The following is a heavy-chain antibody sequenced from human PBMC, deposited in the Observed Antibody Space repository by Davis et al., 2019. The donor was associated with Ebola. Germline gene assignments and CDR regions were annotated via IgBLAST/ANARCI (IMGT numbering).Heavy chain of an antibody. D-gene: IGHD2-21*02. V-gene: IGHV3-21*01. CDR1: GFTFSSYS. J-gene: IGHJ3*02. CDR2: ISSSSSYI. CDR3: ARDLDYHEGGGDFDAFDM. Sequence: GESLKISCAASGFTFSSYSMNWVRQAPGKGLEWVSSISSSSSYIYYGDSVKGRFTISRDNAKNSLYLQMNSLRVEDTAVYYCARDLDYHEGGGDFDAFDMWGQGTMVTVSS.